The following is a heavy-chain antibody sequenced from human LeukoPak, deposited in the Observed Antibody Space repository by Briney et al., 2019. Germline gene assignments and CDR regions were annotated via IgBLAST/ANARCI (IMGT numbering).Heavy chain of an antibody. CDR1: GGSISSGGSS. CDR3: AREGSRGYSYGAIDY. Sequence: SQTLSLTCAVSGGSISSGGSSWSWIRQPPGKGLEWIGYIYHSGSTYYNPSLKSRVTISVDRSKNQFSLKLSSVTAADTAVYYCAREGSRGYSYGAIDYWGQGTLVTVSS. D-gene: IGHD5-18*01. V-gene: IGHV4-30-2*01. J-gene: IGHJ4*02. CDR2: IYHSGST.